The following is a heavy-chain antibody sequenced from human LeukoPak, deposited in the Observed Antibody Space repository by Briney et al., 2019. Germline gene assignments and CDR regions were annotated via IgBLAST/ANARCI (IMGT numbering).Heavy chain of an antibody. CDR3: AIVVPAAPYFDY. Sequence: SVKVSCKASGGTFSSYAISWVRQAPGQGLEWMGGIIPIFGTANYAQKFQGRVTITTDESTSTAYMELSSLRSEDTAVYYCAIVVPAAPYFDYWGQGTRVTVSS. V-gene: IGHV1-69*05. CDR1: GGTFSSYA. D-gene: IGHD2-2*01. J-gene: IGHJ4*02. CDR2: IIPIFGTA.